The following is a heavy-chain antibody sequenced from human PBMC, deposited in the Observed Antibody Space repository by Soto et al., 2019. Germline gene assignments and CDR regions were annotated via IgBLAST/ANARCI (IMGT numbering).Heavy chain of an antibody. J-gene: IGHJ2*01. V-gene: IGHV4-34*01. CDR2: INHSGST. CDR1: GGSFSGYY. D-gene: IGHD3-10*01. Sequence: SETLSLTCAVYGGSFSGYYWSWIRQPPGKGLEWIGEINHSGSTNYNPSLKSRVSISVGTSNNQFSLKLSSVTAADTAVYYCARGRGDGYNQHWYFDLWGRGTLVTSPQ. CDR3: ARGRGDGYNQHWYFDL.